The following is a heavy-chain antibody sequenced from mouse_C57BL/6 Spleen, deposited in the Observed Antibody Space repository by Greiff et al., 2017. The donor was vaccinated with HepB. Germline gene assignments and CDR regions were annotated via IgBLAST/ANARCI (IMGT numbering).Heavy chain of an antibody. V-gene: IGHV5-6*01. CDR1: GFTFSSYG. J-gene: IGHJ1*03. CDR3: ARQGNYYGSSYEGYFDV. Sequence: EVKLMESGGDLVKPGGSLKLSCAASGFTFSSYGMSWVRQTPDKRLEWVATISSGGSYTYYPDSVKGRFTISRDNAKNTLYLQMSSLKSEDTAMYYCARQGNYYGSSYEGYFDVWGTGTTVTVSS. CDR2: ISSGGSYT. D-gene: IGHD1-1*01.